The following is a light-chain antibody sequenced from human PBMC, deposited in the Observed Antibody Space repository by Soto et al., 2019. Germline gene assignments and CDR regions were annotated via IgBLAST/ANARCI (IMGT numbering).Light chain of an antibody. Sequence: DIPMTQSPSSLSASVGDRVTITCRASQSISSYLIWYQQRPGKAPKLLIYAASSLQSGVPSRFSGSGSGTDFTLTISSLQPEDFATYYCQQSYSAPFTFGPGTKVDVK. CDR2: AAS. J-gene: IGKJ3*01. CDR1: QSISSY. V-gene: IGKV1-39*01. CDR3: QQSYSAPFT.